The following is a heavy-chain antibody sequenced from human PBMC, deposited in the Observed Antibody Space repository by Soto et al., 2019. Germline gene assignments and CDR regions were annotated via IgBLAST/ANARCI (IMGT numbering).Heavy chain of an antibody. Sequence: SETLSLTCTLSGASITSTTYFWAWIRKPPGKGLEWVGSIYYSGKTRYNPSLKSRVTISVDRSKNQFSLQMSSVTAADTAVYYCAKNLPRTGRLDYWGQGSLVTVSS. J-gene: IGHJ4*02. CDR1: GASITSTTYF. CDR3: AKNLPRTGRLDY. V-gene: IGHV4-39*01. CDR2: IYYSGKT.